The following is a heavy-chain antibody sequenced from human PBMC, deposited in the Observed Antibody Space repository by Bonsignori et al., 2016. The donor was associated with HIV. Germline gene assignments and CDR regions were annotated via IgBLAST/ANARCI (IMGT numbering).Heavy chain of an antibody. CDR2: IYYSGST. Sequence: WIRQPPGKGLEWIGSIYYSGSTYYNPSLKSRVTISVDTSKNQFSLKLSSVTAADTAVYYCARVLISLWSGYFYDYWGQGTPGHRLL. V-gene: IGHV4-39*07. CDR3: ARVLISLWSGYFYDY. D-gene: IGHD3-3*01. J-gene: IGHJ4*02.